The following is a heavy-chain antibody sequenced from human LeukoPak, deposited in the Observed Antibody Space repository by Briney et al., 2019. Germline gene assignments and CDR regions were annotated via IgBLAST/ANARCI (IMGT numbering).Heavy chain of an antibody. CDR3: ARDPLVTYYYDSSGYYYSGY. CDR1: GFTFDDYG. Sequence: GGSLRLSCAASGFTFDDYGMSWVRQAPGKGLEWVSGINWNGGSTGYADSVKGRFTISRDNAKNSLYLQMNSLRAEDTALYYCARDPLVTYYYDSSGYYYSGYWGQGTLVTVSS. D-gene: IGHD3-22*01. CDR2: INWNGGST. V-gene: IGHV3-20*04. J-gene: IGHJ4*02.